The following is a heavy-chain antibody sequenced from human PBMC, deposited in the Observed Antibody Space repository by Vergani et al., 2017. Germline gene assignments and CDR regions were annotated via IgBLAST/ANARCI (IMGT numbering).Heavy chain of an antibody. D-gene: IGHD3-10*01. CDR1: GFTFSSYW. CDR2: IKQDGSEK. J-gene: IGHJ5*02. Sequence: VQLVESGGGLVQPGGSLRLSCAASGFTFSSYWMSWVRQAPGKGLEWVANIKQDGSEKYYVDSVKGRFTISRDNAKNSLYLQMNSLRAEDTAVYYCAPQESNYYGSGAFDPWGQGTLVTVSS. CDR3: APQESNYYGSGAFDP. V-gene: IGHV3-7*03.